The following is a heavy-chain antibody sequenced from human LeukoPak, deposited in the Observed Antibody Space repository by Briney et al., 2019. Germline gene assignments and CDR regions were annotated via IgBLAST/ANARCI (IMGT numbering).Heavy chain of an antibody. CDR3: EGYDTSGYYSYYSDY. CDR1: GFTVSSNY. V-gene: IGHV3-66*02. D-gene: IGHD3-22*01. CDR2: IYSGGST. Sequence: PGGSLRLTCAASGFTVSSNYMSWVRQAPGKGLEWVSVIYSGGSTYYADSVKGRFTISRDNSKNTLYLQMNSLRAEDTAVYYCEGYDTSGYYSYYSDYWGQGTLVTVSS. J-gene: IGHJ4*02.